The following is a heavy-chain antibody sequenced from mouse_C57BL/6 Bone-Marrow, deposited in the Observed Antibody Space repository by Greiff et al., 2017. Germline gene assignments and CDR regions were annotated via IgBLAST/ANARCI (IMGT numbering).Heavy chain of an antibody. CDR1: GYTFTSYD. J-gene: IGHJ3*01. D-gene: IGHD2-3*01. V-gene: IGHV1-85*01. CDR3: ARGDGYYRPWFAY. Sequence: QVQLQQSGPELVKPGASVKLSCKASGYTFTSYDINWVKQRPGQGLERIGWIYPRDGSTKYNEKFKGKATLTVDTSSSTAYMELHSLTSEDSAVYFCARGDGYYRPWFAYWGQGTLVTVSA. CDR2: IYPRDGST.